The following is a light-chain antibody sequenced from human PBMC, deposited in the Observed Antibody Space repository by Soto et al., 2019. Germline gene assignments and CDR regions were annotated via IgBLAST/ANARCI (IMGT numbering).Light chain of an antibody. J-gene: IGKJ4*01. Sequence: EIVLTQSPATLSLSPGERATLSCGASQRISNNYLAWYQQKPGLAPRLLIYDASNRAAGIPDRFSGSGSGTDFTITISRLEPQDFAVYYCQQFDNLITFDGVTKVVIK. CDR1: QRISNNY. CDR2: DAS. CDR3: QQFDNLIT. V-gene: IGKV3D-20*01.